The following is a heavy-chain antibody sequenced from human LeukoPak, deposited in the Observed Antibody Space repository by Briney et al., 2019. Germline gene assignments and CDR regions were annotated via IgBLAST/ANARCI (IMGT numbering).Heavy chain of an antibody. J-gene: IGHJ5*02. Sequence: SVKVSCKASGGTFSSYAISWVRQAPGQGLEWMGGIIPIFGTANYAQKFQGRVTITADESTSTAYMELSSLRSEDTAVYYCARGVYSSSWFDPWGQGTLVTVSS. CDR2: IIPIFGTA. V-gene: IGHV1-69*13. CDR3: ARGVYSSSWFDP. CDR1: GGTFSSYA. D-gene: IGHD6-13*01.